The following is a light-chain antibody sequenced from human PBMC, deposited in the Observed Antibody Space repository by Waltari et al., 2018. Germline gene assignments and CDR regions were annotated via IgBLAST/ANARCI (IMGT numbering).Light chain of an antibody. V-gene: IGKV2-30*01. J-gene: IGKJ1*01. CDR3: MQGTAWPWT. CDR2: EVS. Sequence: DVVMTQSPLSLPVTLGQPASISCWSSESLLYKDGNTYLSWFHQRPGQSPRRLIYEVSNRDSGVPDRVSGSGSGTDFTLKISRVEAEDVGVYYCMQGTAWPWTFGQGTEVEIK. CDR1: ESLLYKDGNTY.